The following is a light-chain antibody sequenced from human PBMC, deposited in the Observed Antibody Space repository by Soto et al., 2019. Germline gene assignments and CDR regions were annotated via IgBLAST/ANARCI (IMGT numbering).Light chain of an antibody. CDR3: QQYNNWLLT. Sequence: EILMTQSPDTLSVSPGERVTLSCRASRTVSNRLAWYQHKPGQAPRLLISGASTGATGIPARFSGSGSGTEFTLTISSLQSEDFAVYYCQQYNNWLLTFGGGTKVDIK. CDR2: GAS. CDR1: RTVSNR. V-gene: IGKV3-15*01. J-gene: IGKJ4*01.